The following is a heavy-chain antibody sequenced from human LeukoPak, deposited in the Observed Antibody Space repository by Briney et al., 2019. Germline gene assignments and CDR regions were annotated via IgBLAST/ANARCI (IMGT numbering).Heavy chain of an antibody. CDR3: AREYGDQGTRNFDY. D-gene: IGHD4-17*01. V-gene: IGHV4-59*01. CDR2: IYYSGST. Sequence: TSETLSLTGTVSGGSISSYYWSWIRQPPGKGLVWIGYIYYSGSTNYNPSLKSRVTISVDTSKNQFSLKLSSVTAADTAVYYCAREYGDQGTRNFDYWGQGSLVTVSS. CDR1: GGSISSYY. J-gene: IGHJ4*02.